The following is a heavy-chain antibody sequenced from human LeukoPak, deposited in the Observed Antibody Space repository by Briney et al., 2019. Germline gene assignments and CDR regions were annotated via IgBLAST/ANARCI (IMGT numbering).Heavy chain of an antibody. CDR2: ISYDGSNK. J-gene: IGHJ4*02. D-gene: IGHD4-17*01. V-gene: IGHV3-30-3*01. Sequence: GGSLRLSCAASGFTFSSYAMHWVRQAPGKGLEWVAVISYDGSNKYYADFVKGRFTISRDNSKNTLYLQMNSLRAEDTAVYYCAREEYGGGQGTLVTVSS. CDR1: GFTFSSYA. CDR3: AREEYG.